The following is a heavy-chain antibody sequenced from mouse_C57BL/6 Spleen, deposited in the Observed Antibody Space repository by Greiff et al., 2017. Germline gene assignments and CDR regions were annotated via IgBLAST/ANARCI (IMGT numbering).Heavy chain of an antibody. V-gene: IGHV3-6*01. D-gene: IGHD1-1*01. CDR2: ISYDGSN. Sequence: EVKLVESGPVLVKPSQSLSLTCSVTGYSITSGYYWNWIRQFPGNKLEWMGYISYDGSNNYNPSLKNRISITRDTSKNQFFLKLNSVTTEDTATYYCAREEYYGAYFDYWGQGTTLTVSS. J-gene: IGHJ2*01. CDR3: AREEYYGAYFDY. CDR1: GYSITSGYY.